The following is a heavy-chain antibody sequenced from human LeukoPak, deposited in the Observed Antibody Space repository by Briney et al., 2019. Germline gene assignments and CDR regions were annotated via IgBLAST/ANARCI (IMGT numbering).Heavy chain of an antibody. CDR1: GFTFRIYS. Sequence: GGSLRLSCAASGFTFRIYSMSWVRQAPGKGLEWVSSISSSGSYIYYADSVKGRFTISRDNARNSLYLQMNSLKTEDTAVYYCTTWNIATRPIPHYFDYWGQGALVTVSS. CDR3: TTWNIATRPIPHYFDY. CDR2: ISSSGSYI. D-gene: IGHD6-6*01. J-gene: IGHJ4*02. V-gene: IGHV3-21*03.